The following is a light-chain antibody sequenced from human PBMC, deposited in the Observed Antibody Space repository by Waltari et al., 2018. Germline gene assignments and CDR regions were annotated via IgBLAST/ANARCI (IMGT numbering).Light chain of an antibody. J-gene: IGLJ1*01. CDR2: GKN. V-gene: IGLV3-19*01. Sequence: SSALTQHPAVSVAFGQTVRTTCHAYSLSSSYASWYQQKPGQAPVLVIYGKNNRPSGIPDRFSGSSSGNTASLTITGALAEDEADYYCNSRDSSGNHHYVFGTGTKVTVL. CDR3: NSRDSSGNHHYV. CDR1: SLSSSY.